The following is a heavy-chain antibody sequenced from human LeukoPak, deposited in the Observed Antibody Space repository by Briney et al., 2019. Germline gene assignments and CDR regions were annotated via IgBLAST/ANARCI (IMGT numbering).Heavy chain of an antibody. CDR2: ISYDGSNK. V-gene: IGHV3-30*18. J-gene: IGHJ5*02. D-gene: IGHD3-10*01. Sequence: GGSLRLSCAASGFTFSSYGMHWVRQAPGKGLEWVAVISYDGSNKYYADSVKGRFTISRDNSKNTLYLQMNSLRAEDTAVYYCAKGALGGTYGSGSRNWFDPWGQGTLVTVSS. CDR3: AKGALGGTYGSGSRNWFDP. CDR1: GFTFSSYG.